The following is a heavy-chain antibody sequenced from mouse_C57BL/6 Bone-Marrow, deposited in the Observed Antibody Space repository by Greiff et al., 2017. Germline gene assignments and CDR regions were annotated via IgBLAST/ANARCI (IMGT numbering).Heavy chain of an antibody. CDR2: IDPETGGT. CDR1: GYTFTDYE. Sequence: QVQLQQSGAELVRPGASVTLSCKASGYTFTDYEMHWVKQTPVHGLEWIGAIDPETGGTAYNQKFKGKAILTADKSSSPAYMELRSLTSEDSAVYYCTSEPHYDGRSPYAMDYWGQGTSVTVSS. V-gene: IGHV1-15*01. J-gene: IGHJ4*01. CDR3: TSEPHYDGRSPYAMDY. D-gene: IGHD1-1*01.